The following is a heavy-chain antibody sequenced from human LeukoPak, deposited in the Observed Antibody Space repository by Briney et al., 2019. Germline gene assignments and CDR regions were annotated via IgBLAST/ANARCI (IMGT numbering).Heavy chain of an antibody. D-gene: IGHD1-1*01. Sequence: SETLSLTCTVSDGSVSGDNYYCSWTRQSPGKGLEWIGYIHYSGSTVYNPSLKSRVTMSIDTSKNQFSLNLSSVTAADTAVYYCARTGSTGGYWGQGTLVTVSS. J-gene: IGHJ4*02. V-gene: IGHV4-61*01. CDR1: DGSVSGDNYY. CDR2: IHYSGST. CDR3: ARTGSTGGY.